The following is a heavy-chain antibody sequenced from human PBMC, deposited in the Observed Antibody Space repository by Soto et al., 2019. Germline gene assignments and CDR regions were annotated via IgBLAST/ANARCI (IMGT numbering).Heavy chain of an antibody. CDR1: GFTFSSYG. Sequence: QVQLVESGGGVVQPGRSLRLSCAASGFTFSSYGMHWVRQAPGKGLEWVAVISYDGSNKYYADSVKGRFTISRDNSKNTLYLQMNSLRGEDTAVYYCARDSSSGWTDRGQGTLVTVCS. D-gene: IGHD6-19*01. CDR3: ARDSSSGWTD. CDR2: ISYDGSNK. J-gene: IGHJ4*02. V-gene: IGHV3-30*03.